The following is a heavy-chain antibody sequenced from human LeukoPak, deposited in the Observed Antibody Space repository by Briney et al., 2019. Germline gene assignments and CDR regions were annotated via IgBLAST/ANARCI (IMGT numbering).Heavy chain of an antibody. CDR3: AKDYYDSSGPSLYYYYYGMDV. CDR2: ISYDGSNK. Sequence: PGGSLRLSCAASGFTFSSYAMHWVRQAPGKGLEWVAVISYDGSNKYYADSVKGRFTISRDNSKNTLYLQMNSLRAEDTAVYYCAKDYYDSSGPSLYYYYYGMDVWGQGTTVTVSS. CDR1: GFTFSSYA. D-gene: IGHD3-22*01. V-gene: IGHV3-30*04. J-gene: IGHJ6*02.